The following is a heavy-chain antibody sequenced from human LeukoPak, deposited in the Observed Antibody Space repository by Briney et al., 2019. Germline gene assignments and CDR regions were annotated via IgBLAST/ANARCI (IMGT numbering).Heavy chain of an antibody. J-gene: IGHJ3*02. CDR2: ISSSSSYI. V-gene: IGHV3-21*01. Sequence: GGSLRLSCAASGFTFSSYSMNWVRQAPGKGLEWVSSISSSSSYIYYADSVKGRFTISRDNAKNSLYLQMNSLRAEDTAVYYCAKFAGRYYDFWSGPTSDGAFDIWGQGTMVTVSS. CDR1: GFTFSSYS. CDR3: AKFAGRYYDFWSGPTSDGAFDI. D-gene: IGHD3-3*01.